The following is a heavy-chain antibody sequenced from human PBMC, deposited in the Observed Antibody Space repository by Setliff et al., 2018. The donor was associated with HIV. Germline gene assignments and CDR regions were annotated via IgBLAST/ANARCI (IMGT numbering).Heavy chain of an antibody. CDR1: GGSISSGSYY. CDR2: IYTSGST. D-gene: IGHD3-10*01. V-gene: IGHV4-61*09. Sequence: KTSETLSLTCTVSGGSISSGSYYWSWIRQPAGKGLEWIGHIYTSGSTNYNPSLKSRVTISADTSENQFSLKLRSVTAADTAVYYCALGMVRGARYYYYDYMHVWGKGTTVTVCS. J-gene: IGHJ6*03. CDR3: ALGMVRGARYYYYDYMHV.